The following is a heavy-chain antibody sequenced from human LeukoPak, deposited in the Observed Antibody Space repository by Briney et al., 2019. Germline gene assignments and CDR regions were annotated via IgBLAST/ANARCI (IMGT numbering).Heavy chain of an antibody. V-gene: IGHV4-39*01. CDR3: ARHGWGDYYYYMDV. Sequence: SDTLSLTYTVSGDPIRISSPYWGWIRQPPGKGLERADNIYHSGSTYYNPSLKSRVAVTIDTSKKQFSLKLSSVTAADTAVYYCARHGWGDYYYYMDVWGKGTTVTVSS. CDR2: IYHSGST. CDR1: GDPIRISSPY. D-gene: IGHD6-19*01. J-gene: IGHJ6*03.